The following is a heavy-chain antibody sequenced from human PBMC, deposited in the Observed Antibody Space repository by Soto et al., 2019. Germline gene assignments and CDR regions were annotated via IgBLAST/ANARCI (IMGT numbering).Heavy chain of an antibody. CDR1: GFTFSGSV. D-gene: IGHD1-1*01. J-gene: IGHJ5*02. CDR3: TRGGTGTWRFDP. Sequence: EEQLVESGGGLVQPGGSLKLSCAASGFTFSGSVMHWVRQASGKGLEWVGRIRSKANGYATAYAASVKGRVTISTDDSRNTAYLQMTSLKIEDTAVDYCTRGGTGTWRFDPWGQGTLVT. CDR2: IRSKANGYAT. V-gene: IGHV3-73*01.